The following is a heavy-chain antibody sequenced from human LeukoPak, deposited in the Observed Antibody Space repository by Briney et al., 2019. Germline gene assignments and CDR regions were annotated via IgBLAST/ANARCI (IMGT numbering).Heavy chain of an antibody. Sequence: PGGSLRLSCAASGFTFSSRSMNWVRQAPGKGLEWVSSISSSSSYIYYADSVKGRFTISRDNAKNSLYLQMNSLRAEDTAVYYCARDGSIAVEYYFDYWGQGTLVTVSS. J-gene: IGHJ4*02. D-gene: IGHD6-19*01. V-gene: IGHV3-21*01. CDR1: GFTFSSRS. CDR3: ARDGSIAVEYYFDY. CDR2: ISSSSSYI.